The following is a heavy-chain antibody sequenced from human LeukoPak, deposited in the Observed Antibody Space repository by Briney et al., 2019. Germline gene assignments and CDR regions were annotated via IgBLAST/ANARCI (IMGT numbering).Heavy chain of an antibody. V-gene: IGHV3-30-3*01. Sequence: QPGTSLRLSCAASGFTFSNYAMHWVRQAPGKGLEWVALISYTGSDKYYADSVNGRFTISRDNSKNTLWLQVNTLRAEDSAVYYCVRGRYYYDSGGYLDYWGQGTLVTVST. CDR2: ISYTGSDK. CDR1: GFTFSNYA. J-gene: IGHJ4*02. CDR3: VRGRYYYDSGGYLDY. D-gene: IGHD3-22*01.